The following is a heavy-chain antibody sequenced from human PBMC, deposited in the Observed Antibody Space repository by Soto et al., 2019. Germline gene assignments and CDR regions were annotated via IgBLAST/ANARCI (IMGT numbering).Heavy chain of an antibody. CDR2: IYHSGST. J-gene: IGHJ5*02. Sequence: SETLSLTCGVSGGSIGGGGYSWSWIRQPPGKGLEWIGYIYHSGSTYYNPSLKSRVTISVDRSKNQFSLKLSSVTAADTAVYYCARGGYCTDGVCPRGFDPWGQGTLVTVS. D-gene: IGHD2-8*01. V-gene: IGHV4-30-2*01. CDR1: GGSIGGGGYS. CDR3: ARGGYCTDGVCPRGFDP.